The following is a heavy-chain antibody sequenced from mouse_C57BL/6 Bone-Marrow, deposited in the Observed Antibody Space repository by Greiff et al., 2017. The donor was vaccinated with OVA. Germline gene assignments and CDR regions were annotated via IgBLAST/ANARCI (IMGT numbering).Heavy chain of an antibody. V-gene: IGHV1-81*01. Sequence: QVQLQQSGAELARPGASVKLSCKASGYTFTSYGISWVKQRTGQGLEWIGEIYPRSGNTYYNEKFKGKATLTADKSSRPAYMELRSLTSEDSAIDVCARERICDGYDGRLDDWGQGTTLTVSS. CDR1: GYTFTSYG. CDR2: IYPRSGNT. D-gene: IGHD2-3*01. CDR3: ARERICDGYDGRLDD. J-gene: IGHJ2*01.